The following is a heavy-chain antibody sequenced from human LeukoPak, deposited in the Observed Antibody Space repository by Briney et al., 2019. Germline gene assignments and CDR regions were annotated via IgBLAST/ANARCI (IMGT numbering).Heavy chain of an antibody. Sequence: ASVKVSCKASGYTFITHTINWVRQAPGQGLEWMGWINPNTGGTNYAQKFQGRVTMTKDTSTNAAYMELNKLTSDDTAVYYCGRGNKSFDPWGQGTLVTVSS. J-gene: IGHJ5*02. CDR3: GRGNKSFDP. V-gene: IGHV1-2*02. CDR2: INPNTGGT. CDR1: GYTFITHT.